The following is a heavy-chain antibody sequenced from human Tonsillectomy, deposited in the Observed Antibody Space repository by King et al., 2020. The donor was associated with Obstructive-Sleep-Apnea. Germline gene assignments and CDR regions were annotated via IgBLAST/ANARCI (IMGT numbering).Heavy chain of an antibody. J-gene: IGHJ4*02. CDR2: IYYSGSA. V-gene: IGHV4-59*01. CDR1: GGSISSYY. CDR3: ARVSPYFDY. Sequence: VPLQESGPGLVKPSETLSLTCTVSGGSISSYYWSWIRQPPGKGLEWIGYIYYSGSAHYNPSLKSRVTIFVDTSKNQFSLRLTSVTDADTAVYYCARVSPYFDYWGQGTLVTVSS.